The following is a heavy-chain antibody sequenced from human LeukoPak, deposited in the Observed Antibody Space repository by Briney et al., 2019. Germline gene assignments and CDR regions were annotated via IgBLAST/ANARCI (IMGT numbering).Heavy chain of an antibody. Sequence: GASVKVSCKASGYTFTSYAMHWVRQAPGQRLEWMGWINAGNGNTKYSQKFQGRVTITRDTSASTDYMELSSLRSEDTAVYYCARAPLLWFGEFHLTFDYWGQGTLVTVSS. CDR1: GYTFTSYA. J-gene: IGHJ4*02. CDR3: ARAPLLWFGEFHLTFDY. V-gene: IGHV1-3*01. D-gene: IGHD3-10*01. CDR2: INAGNGNT.